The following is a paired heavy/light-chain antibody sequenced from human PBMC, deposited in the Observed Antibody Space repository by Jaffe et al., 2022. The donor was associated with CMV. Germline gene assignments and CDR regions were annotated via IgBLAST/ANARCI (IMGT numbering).Heavy chain of an antibody. D-gene: IGHD5-18*01. Sequence: EVQLVESGGGLIQPGGSLRLSCAASGFTVSSNYMSWVRQAPGKGLEWVSVIYSGGSTYYADSVKGRFTISRDNSKNTLYLQMNSLRAEDTAVYYCARDSSTGYADYYYGMDVWGQGTTVTVSS. V-gene: IGHV3-53*01. J-gene: IGHJ6*02. CDR3: ARDSSTGYADYYYGMDV. CDR1: GFTVSSNY. CDR2: IYSGGST.
Light chain of an antibody. CDR3: QSADSSGTYRAV. J-gene: IGLJ7*01. Sequence: SYELTQPPSVSVSPGQTARITCSGDALPKQYAYWYQQKPGQAPVLVIYKDSERPSGIPERFSGSSSGTTVTLTISGVQAEDEADYYCQSADSSGTYRAVFGGGTQLTVL. CDR1: ALPKQY. CDR2: KDS. V-gene: IGLV3-25*03.